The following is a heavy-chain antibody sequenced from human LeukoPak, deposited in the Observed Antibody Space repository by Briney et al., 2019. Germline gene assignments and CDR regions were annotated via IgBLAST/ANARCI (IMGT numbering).Heavy chain of an antibody. Sequence: GGSLRLSCAASGFTFSSYEMNWVRQAPGKGLEWVSHISSSGSTIYYADSVKGRFTISRDNAKNSLYLQMNSLRAEDTAVYYCARMPTENYDSSGYCDYWGQGTLVTVSS. CDR3: ARMPTENYDSSGYCDY. D-gene: IGHD3-22*01. CDR1: GFTFSSYE. CDR2: ISSSGSTI. J-gene: IGHJ4*02. V-gene: IGHV3-48*03.